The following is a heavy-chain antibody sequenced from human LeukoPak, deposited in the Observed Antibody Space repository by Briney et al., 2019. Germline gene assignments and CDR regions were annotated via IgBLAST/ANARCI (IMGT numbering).Heavy chain of an antibody. CDR3: AREQLRVVVAATQLGY. CDR1: GYTFTGYY. J-gene: IGHJ4*02. V-gene: IGHV1-2*02. CDR2: INPNSGGT. D-gene: IGHD2-15*01. Sequence: ASVKVSCKASGYTFTGYYMHWVRQAPGQGLEWMGWINPNSGGTNYAQKFQGRVTMTRDTSISTAYMELSRLRSDDAAVYYCAREQLRVVVAATQLGYWGQGTLVTVSS.